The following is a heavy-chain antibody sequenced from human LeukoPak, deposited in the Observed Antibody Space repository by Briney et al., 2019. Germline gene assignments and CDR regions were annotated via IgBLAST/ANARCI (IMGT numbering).Heavy chain of an antibody. V-gene: IGHV1-3*04. CDR3: ARAYYDSSGYLNWFDP. CDR1: GYTFTSYA. D-gene: IGHD3-22*01. CDR2: INTDDGNT. J-gene: IGHJ5*02. Sequence: ASAKVSCKASGYTFTSYAMHWVRQAPGQGLEWMGWINTDDGNTKYSQKFQGRVAITRDTSASTAYMELSSLRSEDTAVYYCARAYYDSSGYLNWFDPWGQGTLVTVSS.